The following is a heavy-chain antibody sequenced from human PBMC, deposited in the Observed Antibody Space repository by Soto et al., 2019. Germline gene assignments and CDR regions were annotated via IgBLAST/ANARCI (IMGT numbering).Heavy chain of an antibody. Sequence: ASVKVSCKASGYTFSSIGISWVRQAPGQGLEWMGWIRPHNDNTYYAQRLQGRVTMTTDTSTSTAYMELRSLRSDDTAVYYCARDLDGSGNYYTDYWGQGTLVTVSS. CDR3: ARDLDGSGNYYTDY. J-gene: IGHJ4*02. CDR1: GYTFSSIG. D-gene: IGHD3-10*01. CDR2: IRPHNDNT. V-gene: IGHV1-18*01.